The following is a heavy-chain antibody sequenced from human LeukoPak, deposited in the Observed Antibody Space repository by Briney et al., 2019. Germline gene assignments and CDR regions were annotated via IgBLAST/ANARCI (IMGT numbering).Heavy chain of an antibody. Sequence: NPSETLSLTCTVSGGSINDNYWSWFRQSPGKGLEWIGYIYYNGNTNYNTSLESRVTISVDTSKNQIHQRLSSVTAADTAVYYCARGGWSQDYWGQGTLVTVSS. CDR2: IYYNGNT. CDR1: GGSINDNY. D-gene: IGHD6-19*01. V-gene: IGHV4-59*01. J-gene: IGHJ4*02. CDR3: ARGGWSQDY.